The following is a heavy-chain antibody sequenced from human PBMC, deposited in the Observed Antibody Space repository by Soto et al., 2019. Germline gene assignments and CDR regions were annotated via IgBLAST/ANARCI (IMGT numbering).Heavy chain of an antibody. J-gene: IGHJ4*02. CDR3: ARGVLWRAVHDY. V-gene: IGHV1-2*02. CDR1: GYTFTGYY. CDR2: INPNSGGA. Sequence: ASVKVSCKASGYTFTGYYMHWVRQAPGQGLEWMGWINPNSGGANHAQKFQGRVTMTRDTSISTAYMELSRLRSDDTAVYYCARGVLWRAVHDYWGQGTLVTVSS. D-gene: IGHD2-21*01.